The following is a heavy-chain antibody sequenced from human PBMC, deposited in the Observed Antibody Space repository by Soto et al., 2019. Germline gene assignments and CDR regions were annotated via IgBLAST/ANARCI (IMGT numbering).Heavy chain of an antibody. J-gene: IGHJ6*02. CDR2: ISWNSGSI. Sequence: LRLSCAASGFTFDDYAMHWVRQAPGKGLEWVSGISWNSGSIGYADSVKGRFTISRDNAKNSLYLQMNSLRAEDTALYYCAKANIAAAALYYYGMDVWGQGTTVTVSS. V-gene: IGHV3-9*01. D-gene: IGHD6-13*01. CDR1: GFTFDDYA. CDR3: AKANIAAAALYYYGMDV.